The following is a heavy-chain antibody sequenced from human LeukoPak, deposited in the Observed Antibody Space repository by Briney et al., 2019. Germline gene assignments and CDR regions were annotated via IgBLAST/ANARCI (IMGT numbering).Heavy chain of an antibody. CDR2: ISAYNGNT. D-gene: IGHD3-22*01. CDR1: GYTFTSYG. J-gene: IGHJ4*02. Sequence: ASVKVSCKASGYTFTSYGISWVRQAPGQGLEWMGWISAYNGNTNYAQKLQGRVTMTTDTSTSTVYMGLRSLRSDDTAVYYCARDREGYYDSSGYANFDYWGQGTLVTVSS. CDR3: ARDREGYYDSSGYANFDY. V-gene: IGHV1-18*01.